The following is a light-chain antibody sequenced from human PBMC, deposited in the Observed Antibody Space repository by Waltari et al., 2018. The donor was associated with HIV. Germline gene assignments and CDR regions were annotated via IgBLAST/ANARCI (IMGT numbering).Light chain of an antibody. J-gene: IGLJ3*02. Sequence: SYMLTQPPSVSVAPGKTASITCEAANIGSKGEHWYQQKPGQAPILVIYYDSERPSAIPNRFSGSNSGTTTTPTISIGEAGDEVDYYCQVCHISTDHWVFGAGTKLTVV. CDR3: QVCHISTDHWV. CDR2: YDS. CDR1: NIGSKG. V-gene: IGLV3-21*04.